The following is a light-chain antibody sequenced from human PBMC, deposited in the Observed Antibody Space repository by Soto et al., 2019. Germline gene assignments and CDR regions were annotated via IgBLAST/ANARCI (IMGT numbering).Light chain of an antibody. CDR2: DTS. CDR3: QQRTNWPRSFT. J-gene: IGKJ3*01. CDR1: QSVSSY. Sequence: EIVLTQSPATLSLSPGERATLSCRASQSVSSYLAWYQQKPGQAPRLLIYDTSKRATGIPARFSGSGSGTDFTLTLSSLEPEEFAGYYCQQRTNWPRSFTFGPGTKVDIK. V-gene: IGKV3-11*01.